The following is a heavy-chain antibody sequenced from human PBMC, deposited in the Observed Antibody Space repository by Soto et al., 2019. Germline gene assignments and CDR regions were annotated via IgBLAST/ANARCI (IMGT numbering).Heavy chain of an antibody. CDR3: ARLSREGNNYYYYGMDV. D-gene: IGHD1-1*01. Sequence: EVQLVESGGGLVQPGRSLRLSCAASGFTFDDYAMHWVRQAPGKGLEWVSGISWNSGSIGYADSVKGRFTISRDNAKNSLYLQMNSLKAEHTALYYCARLSREGNNYYYYGMDVWGQGTTVTVS. V-gene: IGHV3-9*01. CDR2: ISWNSGSI. CDR1: GFTFDDYA. J-gene: IGHJ6*02.